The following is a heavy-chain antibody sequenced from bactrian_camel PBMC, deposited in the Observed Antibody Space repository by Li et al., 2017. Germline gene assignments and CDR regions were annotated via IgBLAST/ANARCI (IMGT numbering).Heavy chain of an antibody. V-gene: IGHV3S40*01. CDR2: ITSVGSST. CDR1: GSTHS. Sequence: DVQLVESGGGLVQPGGSLRLSCVASGSTHSMGWFRQAPGKGLEWVSTITSVGSSTYYADSVKGRFTISRDNAKNTVYLQMNDLQSEDTAMYYCAKTYGFAPYVELDYWGQGTQVTVS. CDR3: AKTYGFAPYVELDY. D-gene: IGHD5*01. J-gene: IGHJ4*01.